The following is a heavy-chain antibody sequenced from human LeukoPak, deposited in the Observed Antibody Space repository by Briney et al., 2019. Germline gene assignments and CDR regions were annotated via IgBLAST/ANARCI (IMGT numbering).Heavy chain of an antibody. J-gene: IGHJ4*02. CDR3: TRDRYSSGWGTFDY. Sequence: GGSLRLSCTASGFTFGDYAMSWVRQAPGKGLEWVGFIRTKAYGGTTQYAASVKDRFTISRDDSKNFAYLQMNSPKTEDTADYYCTRDRYSSGWGTFDYWGQGALVTVSS. V-gene: IGHV3-49*04. CDR1: GFTFGDYA. CDR2: IRTKAYGGTT. D-gene: IGHD6-19*01.